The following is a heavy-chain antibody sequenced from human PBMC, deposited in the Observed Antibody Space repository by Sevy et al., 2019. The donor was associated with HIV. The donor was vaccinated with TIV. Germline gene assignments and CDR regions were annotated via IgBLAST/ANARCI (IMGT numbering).Heavy chain of an antibody. J-gene: IGHJ5*02. CDR1: GFTFSDAW. CDR3: ITYPRITTTGTGGFDP. V-gene: IGHV3-15*01. CDR2: IKSKSDGGTV. Sequence: GGSLRLSCAASGFTFSDAWMGWVRQAAGKGLECVGRIKSKSDGGTVEHAAPVKGRFTISRDDSKDTLYLQMNSLKTADTAVYFCITYPRITTTGTGGFDPWGQGTLVTVSS. D-gene: IGHD6-13*01.